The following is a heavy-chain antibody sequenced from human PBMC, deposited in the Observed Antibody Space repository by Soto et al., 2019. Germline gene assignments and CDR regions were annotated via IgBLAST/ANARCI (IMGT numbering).Heavy chain of an antibody. CDR1: GYTFTGYY. CDR2: INPNSGGT. V-gene: IGHV1-2*04. J-gene: IGHJ4*02. CDR3: ATALGAARPFDY. Sequence: ASVKVSCKASGYTFTGYYMHWVRQAPGQGLEWMGWINPNSGGTNYAQKFQGWVTMTRDTSVSTAYMELSRLRSDDAAVYYCATALGAARPFDYWGQGTLVTVSS. D-gene: IGHD6-6*01.